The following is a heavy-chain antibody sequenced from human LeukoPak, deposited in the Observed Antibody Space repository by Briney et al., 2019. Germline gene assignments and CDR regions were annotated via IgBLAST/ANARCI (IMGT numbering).Heavy chain of an antibody. Sequence: SETLSHTCAVYGGSFSGYYWSWIRQPPGKGLEWIGEINHSGSTNYNPSLKSRVTISVDTSKNQFSLKLSSVTAADTAVYYCARAELLWFGEPPRPPDYWGQGTLVTVSS. CDR1: GGSFSGYY. D-gene: IGHD3-10*01. CDR3: ARAELLWFGEPPRPPDY. CDR2: INHSGST. J-gene: IGHJ4*02. V-gene: IGHV4-34*01.